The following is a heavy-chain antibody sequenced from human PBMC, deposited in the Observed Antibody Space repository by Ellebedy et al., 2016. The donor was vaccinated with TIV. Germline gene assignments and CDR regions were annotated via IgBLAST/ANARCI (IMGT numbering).Heavy chain of an antibody. CDR3: ARYPDTAMVTTAYYFDY. CDR2: IYHRGSA. CDR1: GDSMRGSY. D-gene: IGHD5-18*01. J-gene: IGHJ4*02. V-gene: IGHV4-59*01. Sequence: SETLSLTCSVSGDSMRGSYWNWIRQPPGKGLEWIGYIYHRGSANYNPSLKSRVTMTVDTSNNRFSLKLRPLTAADAAMYYCARYPDTAMVTTAYYFDYWGQGTLVTVSS.